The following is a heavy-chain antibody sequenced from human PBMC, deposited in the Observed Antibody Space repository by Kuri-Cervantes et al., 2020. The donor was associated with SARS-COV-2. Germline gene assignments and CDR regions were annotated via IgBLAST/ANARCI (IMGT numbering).Heavy chain of an antibody. J-gene: IGHJ4*02. CDR2: ISYDGRNT. CDR3: AKVGLSFDY. D-gene: IGHD2/OR15-2a*01. V-gene: IGHV3-30*04. Sequence: GESLKISCAASGFMFSDYAIDWVRQAPGKGLEWVTIISYDGRNTKYANSVKGRFTISRDNSKNVVYLQMNSLRVEDTAIYYCAKVGLSFDYWGQGTLVTVSS. CDR1: GFMFSDYA.